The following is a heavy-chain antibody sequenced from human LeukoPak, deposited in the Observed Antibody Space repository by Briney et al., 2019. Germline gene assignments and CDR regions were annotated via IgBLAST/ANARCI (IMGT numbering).Heavy chain of an antibody. J-gene: IGHJ4*02. CDR2: IWYDGSNK. CDR1: GFTFSRYA. D-gene: IGHD3-22*01. V-gene: IGHV3-33*01. Sequence: GGSLRLSCAASGFTFSRYAMHWVRQAPGKGLEWVAVIWYDGSNKYYADSVKGRFTISRGNSKDTLYLQMSSVRVDDTAVYYCARDRGRYYDSRGFYWGYYFDSWGQGILVTVST. CDR3: ARDRGRYYDSRGFYWGYYFDS.